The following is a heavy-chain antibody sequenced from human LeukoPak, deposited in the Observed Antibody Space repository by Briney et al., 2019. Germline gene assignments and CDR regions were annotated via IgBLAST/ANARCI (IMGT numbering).Heavy chain of an antibody. CDR1: GYSISSGYY. CDR2: IYHSGST. CDR3: ARLGYCSSTSCYRSWFDP. Sequence: PSETLSLTCTVSGYSISSGYYWGWIRQPPGKGLEWIGSIYHSGSTYYNPSLKSRVTISVDTSKNKCSLKLSSVTAADTAVYYCARLGYCSSTSCYRSWFDPWGQGTLVTVSS. D-gene: IGHD2-2*01. J-gene: IGHJ5*02. V-gene: IGHV4-38-2*02.